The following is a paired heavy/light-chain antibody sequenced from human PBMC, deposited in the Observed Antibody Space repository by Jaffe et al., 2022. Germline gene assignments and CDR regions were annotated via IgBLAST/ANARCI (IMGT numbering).Heavy chain of an antibody. Sequence: QVQLQESGPGLVKPSETLSLTCTVSGGSISSYYWSWIRQPPGKGLEWIGYIYYSGSTNYNPSLKSRVTISVDTSKNQFSLKLSSVTAADTAVYYCARATVYDILTGFPYYFDYWGQGTLVTVSS. D-gene: IGHD3-9*01. CDR3: ARATVYDILTGFPYYFDY. CDR2: IYYSGST. J-gene: IGHJ4*02. V-gene: IGHV4-59*01. CDR1: GGSISSYY.
Light chain of an antibody. Sequence: DIQLTQSPSFLSASVGDRVTITCRASQGISSYLAWYQQKPGKAPKLLIYAASTLQSGVPSRFSGSGSGTEFTLTISSLQPEDFATYYCQQLNSYPPTFGGGTKVEIK. V-gene: IGKV1-9*01. CDR1: QGISSY. J-gene: IGKJ4*01. CDR3: QQLNSYPPT. CDR2: AAS.